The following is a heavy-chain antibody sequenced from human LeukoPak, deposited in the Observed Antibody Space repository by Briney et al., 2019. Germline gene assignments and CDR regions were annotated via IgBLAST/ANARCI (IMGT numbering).Heavy chain of an antibody. D-gene: IGHD6-13*01. CDR1: GFTFSDYY. V-gene: IGHV3-11*01. Sequence: PGGSLRLSCAASGFTFSDYYMSWIRQAPGKGLEWVSYISSSGSTIYYADSVKGRFTISRDNAKNSLYLRMNSLRAEDTAVYYCARGLGSIAAAGTYYYYYYMDVWGKGTTVTVSS. J-gene: IGHJ6*03. CDR3: ARGLGSIAAAGTYYYYYYMDV. CDR2: ISSSGSTI.